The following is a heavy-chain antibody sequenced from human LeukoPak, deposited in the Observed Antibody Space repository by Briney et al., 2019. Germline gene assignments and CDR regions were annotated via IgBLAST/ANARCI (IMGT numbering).Heavy chain of an antibody. V-gene: IGHV1-18*01. CDR2: ISAYNGNT. Sequence: ASVKVSCKASGYSFTNYGVAWVRQAPGQGLEWMGWISAYNGNTNYAQKLQGRVTMTTDTSTSTAYMELRSLRSDDTAVYYCARYGEARRWLQFGRRVHEYNWFDPWGQGTLVTVSS. J-gene: IGHJ5*02. D-gene: IGHD5-24*01. CDR3: ARYGEARRWLQFGRRVHEYNWFDP. CDR1: GYSFTNYG.